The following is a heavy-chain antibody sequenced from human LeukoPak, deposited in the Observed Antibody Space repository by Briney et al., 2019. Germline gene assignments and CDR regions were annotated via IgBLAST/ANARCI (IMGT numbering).Heavy chain of an antibody. Sequence: ASVKVSCKASGYTFTGYYMHWVRQAPGQGLEWMGRINPNSGGTNYAQKFQGRVTMTRDTSISTAYMELSRLRSDDTAVYYCARVIAAADVYYFDYWGQGTLVTVSS. CDR3: ARVIAAADVYYFDY. D-gene: IGHD6-13*01. J-gene: IGHJ4*02. CDR2: INPNSGGT. CDR1: GYTFTGYY. V-gene: IGHV1-2*06.